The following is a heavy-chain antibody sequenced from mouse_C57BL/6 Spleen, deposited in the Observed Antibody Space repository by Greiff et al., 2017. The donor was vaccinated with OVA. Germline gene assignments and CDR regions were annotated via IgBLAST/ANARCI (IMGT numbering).Heavy chain of an antibody. D-gene: IGHD1-1*01. CDR1: GYTFTSYW. V-gene: IGHV1-53*01. J-gene: IGHJ1*03. CDR2: INPSNGGT. Sequence: VQVVESGTELVKPGASVKLSCKASGYTFTSYWMHWVKQRPGQGLEWIGNINPSNGGTNYNEKFKSKATLTVDKSSSTAYMQLSSLTSEDSAVYYCARKGFVGSSPFDVWGTGTTVTVSS. CDR3: ARKGFVGSSPFDV.